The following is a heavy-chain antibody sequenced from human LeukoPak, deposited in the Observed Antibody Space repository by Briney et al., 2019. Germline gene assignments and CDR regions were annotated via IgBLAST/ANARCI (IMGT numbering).Heavy chain of an antibody. CDR3: ASTQIIVGATDNWFDP. J-gene: IGHJ5*02. CDR1: GGSISSYY. Sequence: SETLSLTCTVSGGSISSYYWSWIRQPPGKGLEWIGYIYYSGSTNYNPSLKSRATISVDTSKNQFSLKLSSVTAADTAVYYCASTQIIVGATDNWFDPWGQGTLVTVSS. V-gene: IGHV4-59*01. D-gene: IGHD1-26*01. CDR2: IYYSGST.